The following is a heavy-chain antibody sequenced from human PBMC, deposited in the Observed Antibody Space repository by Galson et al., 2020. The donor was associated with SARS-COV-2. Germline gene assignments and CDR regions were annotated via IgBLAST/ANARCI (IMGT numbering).Heavy chain of an antibody. CDR2: ISNSSSYL. Sequence: GDSLKTPCGASGFTFSSYSMNWVRQAPGKGLEWVSSISNSSSYLYYADSVKGRFTISRDHAKNSLYQQMHSLRAEDTAVYYCARAPPPIWGLGELPIDYWGQGTLVTVSS. CDR3: ARAPPPIWGLGELPIDY. V-gene: IGHV3-21*01. J-gene: IGHJ4*02. CDR1: GFTFSSYS. D-gene: IGHD3-16*01.